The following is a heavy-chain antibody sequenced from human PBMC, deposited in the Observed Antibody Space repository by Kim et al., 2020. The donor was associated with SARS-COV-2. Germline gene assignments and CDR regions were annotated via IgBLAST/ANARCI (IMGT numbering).Heavy chain of an antibody. J-gene: IGHJ6*02. D-gene: IGHD1-26*01. CDR2: ISPDGSTE. V-gene: IGHV3-30-3*01. Sequence: GGSLRLSCAASGFTFSSYAMHWVRQASGKGLEWVAVISPDGSTEHYPDSVQGRFTISRDNSKNTLFLQVNSLRTEDTAVYYCARDLLRNYYFYATDVWGQGTTVTVSS. CDR3: ARDLLRNYYFYATDV. CDR1: GFTFSSYA.